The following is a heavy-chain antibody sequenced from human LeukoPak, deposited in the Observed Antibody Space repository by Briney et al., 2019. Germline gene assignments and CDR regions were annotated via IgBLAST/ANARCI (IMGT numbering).Heavy chain of an antibody. J-gene: IGHJ5*02. CDR2: IYYTGST. D-gene: IGHD4-23*01. CDR1: GGSISSYY. Sequence: PSETLSLTCTVSGGSISSYYWSWIRQPPGKGLEWIGYIYYTGSTNYNPSLKSPVTIPLNTSNYQFSLRLSSVTAADTAVYYCARHGSIREGRWWFDPWGQGTLVTVSS. V-gene: IGHV4-59*08. CDR3: ARHGSIREGRWWFDP.